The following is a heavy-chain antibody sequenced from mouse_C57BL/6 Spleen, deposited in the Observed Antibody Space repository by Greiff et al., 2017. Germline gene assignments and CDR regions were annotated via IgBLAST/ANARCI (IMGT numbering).Heavy chain of an antibody. J-gene: IGHJ1*03. D-gene: IGHD1-1*01. CDR1: GYTFTSYW. V-gene: IGHV1-52*01. CDR2: IDPSDSET. CDR3: ARHGSSHWYFDV. Sequence: VKLQQSGAELVRPGSSVKLSCKASGYTFTSYWMHWVKQRPIQGLEWIGNIDPSDSETHYNQKFKDKATLTVDQSSSTAYMQLSSLTSEDSAVYYCARHGSSHWYFDVWGTGTTVTVSS.